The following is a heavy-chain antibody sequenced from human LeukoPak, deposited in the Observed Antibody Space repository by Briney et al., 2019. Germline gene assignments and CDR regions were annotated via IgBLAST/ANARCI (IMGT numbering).Heavy chain of an antibody. V-gene: IGHV4-30-4*08. D-gene: IGHD2-2*01. J-gene: IGHJ5*02. Sequence: SQTLSLTCTVSGGSISSGDYYWSWIRQPPGKGLEWIGYIYYSGSTYYNPSLKSRVTISVDTSKNQFSLKLSSVTAAGTGVYYCARDQLPYISFDPWGQGTLVTVSS. CDR3: ARDQLPYISFDP. CDR1: GGSISSGDYY. CDR2: IYYSGST.